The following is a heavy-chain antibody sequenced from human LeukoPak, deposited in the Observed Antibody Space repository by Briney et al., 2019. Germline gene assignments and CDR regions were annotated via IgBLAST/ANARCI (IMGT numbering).Heavy chain of an antibody. D-gene: IGHD6-13*01. V-gene: IGHV1-2*02. Sequence: ASVKVSCKASGYTFTSYYMHWVRQAPGQGLEWMGWINPNSGGTNYAQKFQGRVTMTRDTSISTAYMELSRLRSDDTAVYYCARGSSSWYPSDYWGRGTLVTVSS. CDR1: GYTFTSYY. J-gene: IGHJ4*02. CDR3: ARGSSSWYPSDY. CDR2: INPNSGGT.